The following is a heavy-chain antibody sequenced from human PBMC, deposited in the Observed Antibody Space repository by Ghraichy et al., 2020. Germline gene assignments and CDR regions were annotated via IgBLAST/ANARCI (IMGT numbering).Heavy chain of an antibody. CDR1: GGSISSSSYY. V-gene: IGHV4-39*01. CDR3: ARLRAIFRGYYYYYMDV. CDR2: IYYSGST. J-gene: IGHJ6*03. D-gene: IGHD3-3*01. Sequence: SETLSLTCTVSGGSISSSSYYWGWIRQPPGKGLEWIGSIYYSGSTSYNPSLKSRVTISVDTSKNQFSLKLSSVTAADTAVYYCARLRAIFRGYYYYYMDVWGKGTTVTVSS.